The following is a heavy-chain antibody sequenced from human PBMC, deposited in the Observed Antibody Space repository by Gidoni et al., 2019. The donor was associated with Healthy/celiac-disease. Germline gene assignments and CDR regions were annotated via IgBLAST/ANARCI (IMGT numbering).Heavy chain of an antibody. CDR3: ARTQIAVPAADYYYYGMDV. D-gene: IGHD2-2*01. Sequence: QLQLQESGPGLVKPSETLSLTCTVSGGSISSSIYYWGWIRQPPGKGLEWIGSIYYSGSTYYNPSLKSRVTISVDTSKIQFSLKLSSVTAADTAVYYCARTQIAVPAADYYYYGMDVWGQGTTVTVSS. J-gene: IGHJ6*02. CDR1: GGSISSSIYY. V-gene: IGHV4-39*01. CDR2: IYYSGST.